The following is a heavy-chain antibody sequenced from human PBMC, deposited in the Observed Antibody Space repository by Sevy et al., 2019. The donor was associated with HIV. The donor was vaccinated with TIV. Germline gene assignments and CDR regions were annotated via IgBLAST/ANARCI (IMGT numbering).Heavy chain of an antibody. V-gene: IGHV4-39*01. CDR3: ARLVDDYVWGSYRNHYFDS. D-gene: IGHD3-16*02. CDR2: IYYSGST. Sequence: SETLSLTCTVSGGSISSGSYYWGWIRQPPGKGLEWIGTIYYSGSTYYSPTLKSRVTISVDTSKNQFSLRLGSVTAADTALYYCARLVDDYVWGSYRNHYFDSWGQGTLVTVSS. CDR1: GGSISSGSYY. J-gene: IGHJ4*02.